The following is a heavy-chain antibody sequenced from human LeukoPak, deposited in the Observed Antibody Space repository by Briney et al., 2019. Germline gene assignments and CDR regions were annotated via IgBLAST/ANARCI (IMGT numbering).Heavy chain of an antibody. V-gene: IGHV7-4-1*02. J-gene: IGHJ4*02. Sequence: ASVKVSCKASGYTFTSYAMNWVRQAPGQGLEWMGWINTNSGNPTYVQDFTGRFVFSLDTSVSTAYLQISSLKAEDTAVYYCARVEDYDSSGSCDYWGQGTLVTVSS. CDR2: INTNSGNP. CDR1: GYTFTSYA. D-gene: IGHD3-22*01. CDR3: ARVEDYDSSGSCDY.